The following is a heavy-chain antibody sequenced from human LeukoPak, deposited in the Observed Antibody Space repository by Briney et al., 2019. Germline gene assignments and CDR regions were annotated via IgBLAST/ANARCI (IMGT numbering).Heavy chain of an antibody. D-gene: IGHD3-10*02. CDR1: GFTFSSYS. Sequence: GGSLRLSCAASGFTFSSYSMNWVRQAPGKGLEWVSYISSSDSTIYYADSVKGRFTISRDNAKNSLYLQMNSLRAEDTAVYYCAELGITMIGGVWGKGTTVTISS. CDR3: AELGITMIGGV. CDR2: ISSSDSTI. V-gene: IGHV3-48*04. J-gene: IGHJ6*04.